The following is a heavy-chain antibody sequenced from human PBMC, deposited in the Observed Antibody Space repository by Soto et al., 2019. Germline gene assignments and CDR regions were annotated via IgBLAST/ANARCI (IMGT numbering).Heavy chain of an antibody. D-gene: IGHD2-2*01. J-gene: IGHJ5*02. CDR1: GGSISSGGYY. Sequence: ASETLSLTCTVSGGSISSGGYYWSWIRQHPGKGLEWIGYIYYSGSTYYNPSLKSRVTISVDTSKNQFSLKLSSVTAADTAVYYCARWGFVVVPAAIRLVNWFDPWGQGTLVTVSS. CDR3: ARWGFVVVPAAIRLVNWFDP. CDR2: IYYSGST. V-gene: IGHV4-31*03.